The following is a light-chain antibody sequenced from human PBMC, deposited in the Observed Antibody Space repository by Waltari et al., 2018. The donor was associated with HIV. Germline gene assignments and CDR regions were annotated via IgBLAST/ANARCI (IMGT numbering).Light chain of an antibody. J-gene: IGKJ1*01. Sequence: DIQMTHSLSPLSAAVGDRVSITCRASQAISNSVAWYQQKPGKIPQLLIYAASTLQFGVPSLFSAFGSGTNFTLAITSVQPEDVATYFCQNYNNAPRTFGQGTKVEIK. CDR2: AAS. CDR1: QAISNS. V-gene: IGKV1-27*01. CDR3: QNYNNAPRT.